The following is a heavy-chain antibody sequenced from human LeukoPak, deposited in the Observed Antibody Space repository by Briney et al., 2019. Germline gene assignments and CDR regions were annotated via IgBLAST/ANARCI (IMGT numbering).Heavy chain of an antibody. J-gene: IGHJ4*02. D-gene: IGHD1-26*01. CDR3: ARDLHPRYYLPDY. CDR2: IKEDGSET. Sequence: GGSLRLSCVASAFAFSSNWMSWVRQAPGKGLEWVASIKEDGSETYYVDSVKGRFTISRDNAKNSLYLQMSSLRAEDSAVYYCARDLHPRYYLPDYWGQGTLVTVSS. V-gene: IGHV3-7*04. CDR1: AFAFSSNW.